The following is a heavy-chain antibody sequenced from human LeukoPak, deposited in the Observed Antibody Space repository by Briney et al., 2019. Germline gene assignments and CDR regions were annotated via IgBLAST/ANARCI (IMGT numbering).Heavy chain of an antibody. CDR1: GYTFTSYG. J-gene: IGHJ4*02. CDR2: ISAYNGNT. CDR3: ARVPAVADVFDY. Sequence: ASVKVSCKASGYTFTSYGISCVRQAPGQGLEWMGWISAYNGNTNYAQKLQGRVTMTTDTSTSTAYMELRSLRSDDTAVYYCARVPAVADVFDYWGQGTLVTVSS. V-gene: IGHV1-18*01. D-gene: IGHD6-19*01.